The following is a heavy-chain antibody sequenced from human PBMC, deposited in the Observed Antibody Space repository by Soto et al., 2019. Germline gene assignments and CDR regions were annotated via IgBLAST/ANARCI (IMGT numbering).Heavy chain of an antibody. V-gene: IGHV4-61*01. J-gene: IGHJ4*02. CDR3: ARSSLEYSSSYYFDY. D-gene: IGHD6-6*01. CDR2: IYYSGST. Sequence: SETLSLTCTVSGGSVSSGSYYWSWIRQPPGKGLEWIGYIYYSGSTNYNPSLKSRVTISVDTSKNQFSLKLSSVTAADTAAYYCARSSLEYSSSYYFDYWGQGTLVTVSS. CDR1: GGSVSSGSYY.